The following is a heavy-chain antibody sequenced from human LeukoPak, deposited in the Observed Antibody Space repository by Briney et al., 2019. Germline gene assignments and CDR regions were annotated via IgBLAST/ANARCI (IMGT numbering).Heavy chain of an antibody. V-gene: IGHV4-34*01. D-gene: IGHD2-15*01. CDR3: ARAPARLWYYYYGMDV. CDR2: INHSGST. Sequence: SETLSLTWAVYGGSYSGYYWSWIRQPPGKGLEWIGEINHSGSTNYNPSLKSRVTISVDTSKNQFSLKLSSVTAADTAVYYCARAPARLWYYYYGMDVWGQGTTVTVSS. J-gene: IGHJ6*02. CDR1: GGSYSGYY.